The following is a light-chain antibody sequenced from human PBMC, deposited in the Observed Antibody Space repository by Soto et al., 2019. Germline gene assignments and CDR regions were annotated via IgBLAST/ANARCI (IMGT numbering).Light chain of an antibody. J-gene: IGKJ5*01. CDR3: QKYNDWPLT. V-gene: IGKV3-15*01. CDR2: GAS. Sequence: IVVTQSPATLSVSTGERATLSCRASQSVNSDLAWYQQKPGQAPRLLIYGASTRATGIPARFSGSGSGTEFTLTISSLQSEDFAVYYCQKYNDWPLTFGQGTRLEIK. CDR1: QSVNSD.